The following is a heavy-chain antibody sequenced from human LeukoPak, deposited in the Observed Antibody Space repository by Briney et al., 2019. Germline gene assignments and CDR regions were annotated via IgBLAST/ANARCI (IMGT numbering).Heavy chain of an antibody. D-gene: IGHD3-10*01. CDR2: INHSGST. CDR1: GGSFSGYY. Sequence: KSSETLSLTCAVYGGSFSGYYWSWIRQPPGKGLEWIGEINHSGSTNYNPSLKSRVTISVDTSKNQFSLKLSSVTAADTAVYYCARRSGITMVRGVRKKSNWFDPWGQGTLVTVSS. V-gene: IGHV4-34*01. CDR3: ARRSGITMVRGVRKKSNWFDP. J-gene: IGHJ5*02.